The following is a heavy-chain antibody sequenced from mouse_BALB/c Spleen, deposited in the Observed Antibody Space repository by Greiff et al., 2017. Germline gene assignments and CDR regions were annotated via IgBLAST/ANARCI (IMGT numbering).Heavy chain of an antibody. V-gene: IGHV5-6*01. D-gene: IGHD1-1*01. CDR1: GFTFSSYG. CDR3: ARGNYGSTWFAY. Sequence: EVQRVESGGDLVKPGGSLKLSCAASGFTFSSYGMSWVRQTPDKRLEWVATISSGGSYTYYPDSVKGRFTISRDNARNILYLQMSSLRSEDTAMYYCARGNYGSTWFAYWGQGTLVTVSA. CDR2: ISSGGSYT. J-gene: IGHJ3*01.